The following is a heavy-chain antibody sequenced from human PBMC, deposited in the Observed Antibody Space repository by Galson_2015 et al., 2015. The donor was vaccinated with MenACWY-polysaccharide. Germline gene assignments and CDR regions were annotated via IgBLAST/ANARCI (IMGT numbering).Heavy chain of an antibody. J-gene: IGHJ6*02. Sequence: SLRLSCAASGFDFTRYSMNWVRQAPGKGLEWLSYITGSSDTIYYADSVKGRFTFSRDNAQNSLVLQLRSLTVEDTAVYYCARERATVIADSNGMDVWGQGTAVTVSS. CDR2: ITGSSDTI. D-gene: IGHD2-21*01. V-gene: IGHV3-48*01. CDR1: GFDFTRYS. CDR3: ARERATVIADSNGMDV.